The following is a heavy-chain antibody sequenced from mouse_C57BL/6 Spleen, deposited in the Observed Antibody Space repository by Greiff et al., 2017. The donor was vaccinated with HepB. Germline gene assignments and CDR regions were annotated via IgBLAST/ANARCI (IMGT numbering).Heavy chain of an antibody. CDR3: AREDDYDGFAY. CDR2: ISDGGSYT. D-gene: IGHD2-4*01. J-gene: IGHJ3*01. CDR1: GFTFSSYA. V-gene: IGHV5-4*01. Sequence: EVKLVESGGGLVKPGGSLKLSCAASGFTFSSYAMSWVRQTPEKRLEWVATISDGGSYTYYPDNVKGRFTISRDNAKNNLYLQMSHLKSEDTAMYYGAREDDYDGFAYWGQGTLVTVSA.